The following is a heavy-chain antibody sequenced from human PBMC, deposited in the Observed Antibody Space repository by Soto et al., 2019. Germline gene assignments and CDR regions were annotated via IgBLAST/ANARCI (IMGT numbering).Heavy chain of an antibody. Sequence: VAVIWYDGSNKYYADSVKGRFTISRDNSKNTLYLQMNSLRAEDTAVYYCARDYYGSGSYYKHYYYYGMDVWGQGTTVTGSS. D-gene: IGHD3-10*01. V-gene: IGHV3-33*01. CDR3: ARDYYGSGSYYKHYYYYGMDV. J-gene: IGHJ6*02. CDR2: IWYDGSNK.